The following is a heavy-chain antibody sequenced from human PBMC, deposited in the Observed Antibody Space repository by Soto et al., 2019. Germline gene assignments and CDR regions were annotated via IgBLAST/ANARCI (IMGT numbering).Heavy chain of an antibody. V-gene: IGHV1-69*13. CDR3: ARVGREGFNYGDYYYGMDV. CDR2: IIPIFGTA. D-gene: IGHD4-17*01. J-gene: IGHJ6*02. CDR1: GGTFSSYA. Sequence: SVKVSCKASGGTFSSYAISWVRQAPGQGLEWMGGIIPIFGTANYAQKFQGRVTITADESTSTAYMELSSLRSEDTAVYYCARVGREGFNYGDYYYGMDVWGQGTTVTVSS.